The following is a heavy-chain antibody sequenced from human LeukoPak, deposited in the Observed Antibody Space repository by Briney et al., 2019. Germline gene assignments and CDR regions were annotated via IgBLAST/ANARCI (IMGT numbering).Heavy chain of an antibody. CDR3: ARSPPFCGGDCYVDY. CDR2: LYYSGST. D-gene: IGHD2-21*02. CDR1: GGSFSSRSYY. Sequence: SETLSLTCSVSGGSFSSRSYYWAWIRQPPGKGLEWIGNLYYSGSTDYNPSLKSRVTISVHTSKNQFSLNLISVTAADTAVYYCARSPPFCGGDCYVDYWGQGTQVIVSS. J-gene: IGHJ4*02. V-gene: IGHV4-39*01.